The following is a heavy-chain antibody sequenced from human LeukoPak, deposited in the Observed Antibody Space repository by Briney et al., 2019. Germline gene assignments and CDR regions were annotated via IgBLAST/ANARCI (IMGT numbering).Heavy chain of an antibody. V-gene: IGHV4-39*01. CDR3: ARHGAYIHRRHWAFEV. CDR2: VHYTGST. CDR1: DVSISAMTYY. D-gene: IGHD3-16*01. J-gene: IGHJ3*01. Sequence: SGTLCLSRAVSDVSISAMTYYCGSGRQRPGKWLGWVVNVHYTGSTNYTPSLKSRVTISVDMSKNQFSLDLTSVTAADTAVYYCARHGAYIHRRHWAFEVWGQGTTVYVSS.